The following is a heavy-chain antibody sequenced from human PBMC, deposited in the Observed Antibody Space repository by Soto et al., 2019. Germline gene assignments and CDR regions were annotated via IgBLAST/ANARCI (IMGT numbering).Heavy chain of an antibody. J-gene: IGHJ4*02. V-gene: IGHV3-30*18. D-gene: IGHD3-3*01. CDR1: GFTFSIYG. CDR3: AKETVEYYFDY. Sequence: QVQLVESVGGVVQPGRSLRLSCAASGFTFSIYGMHWVRQAPGKGLEWVAVISYDGSNKYYADSVKGRFTISRDNSKNTLYLQMNSLRGEDTAVYYCAKETVEYYFDYWGQGTLVTVSS. CDR2: ISYDGSNK.